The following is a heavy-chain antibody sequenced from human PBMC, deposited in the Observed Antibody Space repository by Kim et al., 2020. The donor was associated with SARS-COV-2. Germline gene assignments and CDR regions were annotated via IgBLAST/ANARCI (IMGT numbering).Heavy chain of an antibody. V-gene: IGHV1-18*01. CDR3: ARHIVVVVAATRNWFDP. Sequence: ASVKVSCKASGYTFTSYGISWVRQAPGQGLEWMGWISAYNGNTNYAQKLQGRVTMTTDTSTSTAYMELRSLRSDDTAVYYCARHIVVVVAATRNWFDPWGQGTLVTVSS. D-gene: IGHD2-15*01. CDR2: ISAYNGNT. J-gene: IGHJ5*02. CDR1: GYTFTSYG.